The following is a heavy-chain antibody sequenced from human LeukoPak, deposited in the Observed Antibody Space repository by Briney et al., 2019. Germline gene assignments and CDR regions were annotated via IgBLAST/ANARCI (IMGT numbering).Heavy chain of an antibody. CDR1: GFTFSSYA. V-gene: IGHV3-23*01. CDR3: AKDWDYYDSSGYYLTPITDY. Sequence: GGSLRLSCAASGFTFSSYAMSWVRQAPGKGPEWVSAISGSGGSTYYADSVKGRFTISRDNSKNTLYLQMNSLRAEDTAVYYCAKDWDYYDSSGYYLTPITDYWGQGTLVTVSS. CDR2: ISGSGGST. J-gene: IGHJ4*02. D-gene: IGHD3-22*01.